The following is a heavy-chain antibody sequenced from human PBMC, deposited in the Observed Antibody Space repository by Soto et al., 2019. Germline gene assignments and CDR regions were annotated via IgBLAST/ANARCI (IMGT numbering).Heavy chain of an antibody. J-gene: IGHJ4*02. CDR1: GFTFDDYA. Sequence: EVQLVESGGGLVQPGRSLRLSCAASGFTFDDYAMHWVRQAPGKGLEWVSGISWNSGSLGYADPVKGRFTISRDNANNAPDLQMNSLRAEDTALYSCAKVSSVNFDYWGQGTLVTVSS. CDR2: ISWNSGSL. CDR3: AKVSSVNFDY. V-gene: IGHV3-9*01.